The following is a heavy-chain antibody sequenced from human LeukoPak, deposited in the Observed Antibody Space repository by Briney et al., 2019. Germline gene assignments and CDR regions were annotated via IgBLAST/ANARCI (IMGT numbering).Heavy chain of an antibody. CDR3: ARVGKWVLNYYYYYGMDV. Sequence: PGGSLRLSCAASGLIVSDNYMSWVRQAPGKGLECVSVIYSGGTTYYADSVKGRFTISRDNSKNTLYLQMNSLRAEDTAVYYCARVGKWVLNYYYYYGMDVWGQGTTVTVSS. CDR2: IYSGGTT. J-gene: IGHJ6*02. D-gene: IGHD1-26*01. V-gene: IGHV3-53*01. CDR1: GLIVSDNY.